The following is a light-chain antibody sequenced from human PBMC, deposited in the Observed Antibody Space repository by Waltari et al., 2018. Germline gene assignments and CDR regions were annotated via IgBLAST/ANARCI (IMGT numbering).Light chain of an antibody. CDR1: QSVSSGY. CDR3: QKYYNLPWT. CDR2: GAS. V-gene: IGKV3D-7*01. J-gene: IGKJ1*01. Sequence: EIVMTQSPATLSLSPGERATLSCRASQSVSSGYLSWYQQKPGQAPRLLIYGASTRATGIPARFSGSGSGTDFTLTISSLQPEDFAVYYCQKYYNLPWTFGQGTKVEIK.